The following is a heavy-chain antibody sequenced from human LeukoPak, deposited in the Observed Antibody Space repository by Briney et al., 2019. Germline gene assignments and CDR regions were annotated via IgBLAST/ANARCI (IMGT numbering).Heavy chain of an antibody. J-gene: IGHJ4*02. CDR1: GFTFSSYA. D-gene: IGHD1-26*01. CDR2: ISYDGSNK. CDR3: ARESVGATPDY. Sequence: GGSLRLSCAASGFTFSSYAMHWVRQAPGKGLEWVAVISYDGSNKYYADSVKGRFTISRDNSKNTLYLQMNSLRAEDTAVYYCARESVGATPDYWGQGTLVAVSS. V-gene: IGHV3-30-3*01.